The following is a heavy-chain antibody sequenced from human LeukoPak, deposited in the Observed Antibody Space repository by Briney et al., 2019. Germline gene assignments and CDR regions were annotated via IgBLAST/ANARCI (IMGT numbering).Heavy chain of an antibody. D-gene: IGHD1-26*01. V-gene: IGHV1-69*13. J-gene: IGHJ5*02. Sequence: SVKVSCKASGGTFSSYAISWVRQASGQGLEWRGGIIPIFGTANYAQKFQGRVTITADESTSTAYMELSSLRSEDTAVYYCAKDGRVTPSGWFDPWGQGTLVTVSS. CDR2: IIPIFGTA. CDR1: GGTFSSYA. CDR3: AKDGRVTPSGWFDP.